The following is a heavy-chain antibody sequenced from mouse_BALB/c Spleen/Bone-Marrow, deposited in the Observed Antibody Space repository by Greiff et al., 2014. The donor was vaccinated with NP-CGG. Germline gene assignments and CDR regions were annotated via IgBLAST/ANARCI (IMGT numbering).Heavy chain of an antibody. V-gene: IGHV5-6*01. Sequence: VQLKESGGDLVKPGGSLKLSCAASGFTFSSYGMSWVRQTPDKRLEWVATISSGGSYTYYPDSVKGRFTISRDNAKKTLYLQMSSLKSEDTAMYYCARQEITARNAWFAYWGQGTLVTVSA. CDR2: ISSGGSYT. CDR1: GFTFSSYG. CDR3: ARQEITARNAWFAY. J-gene: IGHJ3*01. D-gene: IGHD2-4*01.